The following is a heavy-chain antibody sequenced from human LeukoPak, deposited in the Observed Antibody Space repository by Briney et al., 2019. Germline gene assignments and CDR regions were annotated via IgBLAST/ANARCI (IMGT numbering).Heavy chain of an antibody. J-gene: IGHJ4*02. CDR1: GFTFSNAW. Sequence: GGSLRLSRAASGFTFSNAWMSWVRQAPGKGLEWVGRIKSKTDGGTTDYAAPVKGRFTISRDDSKNTLYLQMNSLKTEDTAVYYCTTDSSGYYGVGFDYWGQGTLVTVSS. CDR3: TTDSSGYYGVGFDY. D-gene: IGHD3-22*01. CDR2: IKSKTDGGTT. V-gene: IGHV3-15*01.